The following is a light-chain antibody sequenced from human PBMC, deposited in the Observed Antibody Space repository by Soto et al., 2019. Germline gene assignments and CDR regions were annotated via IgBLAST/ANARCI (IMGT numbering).Light chain of an antibody. CDR1: QSVRNSY. Sequence: EIVLTQSPGTLSLSPGERATLSCRASQSVRNSYLAWYQQKPGQAPRLLIYGASGRATGTPDRFSGSGSGTDFTLTISRLEPEDFAVYYCQQYSSPPYTFGQGTKLEI. J-gene: IGKJ2*01. CDR2: GAS. CDR3: QQYSSPPYT. V-gene: IGKV3-20*01.